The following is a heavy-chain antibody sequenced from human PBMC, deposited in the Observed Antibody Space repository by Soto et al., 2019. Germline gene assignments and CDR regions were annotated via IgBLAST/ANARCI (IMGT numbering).Heavy chain of an antibody. CDR3: ASRLAARIEGGWFDP. D-gene: IGHD6-6*01. J-gene: IGHJ5*02. V-gene: IGHV1-18*01. CDR2: ISAYYGNT. Sequence: ASVKVSCKASGYTFTSYGISWVRQAPGQGLEWMGWISAYYGNTNYAQKLQGRVTMTTDTSTSTAYMELSSLRSDDTAVYYCASRLAARIEGGWFDPWGQGTLVTVSS. CDR1: GYTFTSYG.